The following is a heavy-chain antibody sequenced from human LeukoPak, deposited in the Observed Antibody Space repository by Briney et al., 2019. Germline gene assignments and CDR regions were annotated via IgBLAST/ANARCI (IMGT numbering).Heavy chain of an antibody. J-gene: IGHJ6*03. CDR1: GGSISSYY. D-gene: IGHD3-10*01. CDR2: IYTSGST. CDR3: ARSPLLLWFGELSYYYYMDV. V-gene: IGHV4-4*07. Sequence: SETLSLTCTVSGGSISSYYWSWIRQPAGKGLEWIGRIYTSGSTNYNPSLKSRVTMSVDTSKNPFSLKLSSVTAADTAVYYCARSPLLLWFGELSYYYYMDVWGKGTTVTISS.